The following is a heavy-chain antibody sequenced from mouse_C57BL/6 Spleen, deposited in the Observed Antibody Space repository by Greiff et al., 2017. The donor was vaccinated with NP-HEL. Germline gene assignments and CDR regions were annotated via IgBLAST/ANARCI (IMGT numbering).Heavy chain of an antibody. D-gene: IGHD3-2*02. J-gene: IGHJ2*01. V-gene: IGHV1-82*01. CDR3: ARSDDSGYFDY. Sequence: VQLQQSGPELVKPGASVKISCKASGYAFSSSWMNWVKQRPGKGLEWIGRIYPGDGDTNYNGKFKGKATLTADKSSSTAYMQLRSLTSEDSAVYFCARSDDSGYFDYWGKGTTLTVSS. CDR1: GYAFSSSW. CDR2: IYPGDGDT.